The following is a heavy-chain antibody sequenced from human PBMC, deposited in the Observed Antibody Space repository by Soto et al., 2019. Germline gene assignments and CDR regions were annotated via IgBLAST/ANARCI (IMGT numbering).Heavy chain of an antibody. CDR3: ARSSIEPRVFMYPFDS. V-gene: IGHV4-39*01. CDR2: FYYDGNT. D-gene: IGHD6-6*01. J-gene: IGHJ4*02. CDR1: YYSIPSTSPS. Sequence: SVTLSPTCPFIYYSIPSTSPSWVWIRQPPGKGLECIANFYYDGNTYYNPSLKSRVAISLDTSKNHFSLRLNSVTAADTAVYYCARSSIEPRVFMYPFDSWGQG.